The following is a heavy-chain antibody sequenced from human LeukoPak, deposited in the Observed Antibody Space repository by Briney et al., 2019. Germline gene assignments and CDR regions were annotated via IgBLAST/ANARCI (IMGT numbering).Heavy chain of an antibody. CDR1: GFTFDDYA. Sequence: GGSLRLSCAASGFTFDDYAMHWVRQAPGKGLEWVSGIHWNSDIVGYADSVKGRFTISRDNAKNSLYLQMNSLRAEDTALYYCAKGTDGSFDLWGQGALVTVSS. J-gene: IGHJ4*02. V-gene: IGHV3-9*01. CDR2: IHWNSDIV. CDR3: AKGTDGSFDL. D-gene: IGHD1-1*01.